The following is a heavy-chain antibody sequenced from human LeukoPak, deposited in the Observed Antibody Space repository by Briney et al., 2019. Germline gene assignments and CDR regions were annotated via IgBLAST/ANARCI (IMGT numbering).Heavy chain of an antibody. CDR3: ARSQRGGSCYSFYYFDY. D-gene: IGHD2-15*01. Sequence: PGGSLRLSCAASGFTFSSYAMSWVRQAPGKGLEWVSAISGSGGSTYYADSVKGRFTISRDNSKNTLYLQMNSLRAEDTAVYYCARSQRGGSCYSFYYFDYWGQGTLVTVSS. J-gene: IGHJ4*02. CDR2: ISGSGGST. CDR1: GFTFSSYA. V-gene: IGHV3-23*01.